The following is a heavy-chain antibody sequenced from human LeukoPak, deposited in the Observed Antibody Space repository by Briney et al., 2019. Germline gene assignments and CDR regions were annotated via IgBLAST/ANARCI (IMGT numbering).Heavy chain of an antibody. CDR3: AKPQYYYDSSGYYSEYFQH. D-gene: IGHD3-22*01. CDR1: GFTFSSYA. Sequence: GGSLRLSCAAPGFTFSSYAMSWVRQAPGKGLEWVSAISGSGGSTYYADSVKGRFTISRDNSKNTLYLQMNSLRAEDTAVYYCAKPQYYYDSSGYYSEYFQHWGQGTPVTVSS. V-gene: IGHV3-23*01. CDR2: ISGSGGST. J-gene: IGHJ1*01.